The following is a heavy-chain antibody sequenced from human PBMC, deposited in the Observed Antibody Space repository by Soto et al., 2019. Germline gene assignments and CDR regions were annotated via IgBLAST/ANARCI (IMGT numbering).Heavy chain of an antibody. Sequence: GGSLRLSCAASGFTLSKHSMNWVRQAPGKGLEWLSYINSGSSTIYYADSVKGRFTISRDNSKNTLYLQMNSLRAEDTAVYYCAMRPRIAARYMYVWGKGTTVTVSS. J-gene: IGHJ6*03. D-gene: IGHD6-13*01. CDR2: INSGSSTI. CDR3: AMRPRIAARYMYV. V-gene: IGHV3-48*01. CDR1: GFTLSKHS.